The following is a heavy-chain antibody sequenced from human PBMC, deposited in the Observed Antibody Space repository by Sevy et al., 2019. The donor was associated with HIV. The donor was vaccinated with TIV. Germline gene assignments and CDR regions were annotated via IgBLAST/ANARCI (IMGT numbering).Heavy chain of an antibody. D-gene: IGHD5-18*01. CDR1: GFTFSSFA. CDR3: AKKMGGGSGMAFLVDY. Sequence: GGSLRLSCAASGFTFSSFAMGWVRQAPGKGLDWISVISGTGDHTYYADCVKGRFTISRDNSKNTLFLQMNSLRAEDTAIFYCAKKMGGGSGMAFLVDYWGQGTLVTVSS. CDR2: ISGTGDHT. V-gene: IGHV3-23*01. J-gene: IGHJ4*02.